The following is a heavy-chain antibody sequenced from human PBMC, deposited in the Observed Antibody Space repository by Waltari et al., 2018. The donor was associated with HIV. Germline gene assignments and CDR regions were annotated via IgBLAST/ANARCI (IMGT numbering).Heavy chain of an antibody. V-gene: IGHV1-69*06. CDR3: ARAPAPIYCSGGSCYLGLVFDY. Sequence: QVQLVQSGAEVKKPGSSVKVSCKASGGTFSSYAISWVRQAPGQGLEWMGGIILIFGTANYAQKCQGRVTITADKSTSTAYMELSSLRSEDTAVYYCARAPAPIYCSGGSCYLGLVFDYWGQGTLVTVSS. CDR1: GGTFSSYA. D-gene: IGHD2-15*01. J-gene: IGHJ4*02. CDR2: IILIFGTA.